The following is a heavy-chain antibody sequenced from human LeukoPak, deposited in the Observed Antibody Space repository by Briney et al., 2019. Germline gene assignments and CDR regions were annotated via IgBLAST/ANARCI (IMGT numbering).Heavy chain of an antibody. Sequence: GGSLRLSCAASGFTFSSYSMSWVRQAPGKGLEWVSAISGSGGSTYYADSVKGRFTISRDNSKNTLYLQMNSLRAEDTAVYYCAKDASPYYYDSSGYHRWGQGTLVTVSS. CDR2: ISGSGGST. J-gene: IGHJ5*02. CDR1: GFTFSSYS. D-gene: IGHD3-22*01. CDR3: AKDASPYYYDSSGYHR. V-gene: IGHV3-23*01.